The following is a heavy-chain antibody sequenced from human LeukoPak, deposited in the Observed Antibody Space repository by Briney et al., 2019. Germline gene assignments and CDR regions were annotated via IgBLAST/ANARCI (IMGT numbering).Heavy chain of an antibody. CDR1: GGSISSSNFY. J-gene: IGHJ5*02. V-gene: IGHV4-39*01. CDR3: ARHEWLVRTPRVRA. Sequence: SETLSLTCTVSGGSISSSNFYWGWIRQPPGKGLEWIGSIYYSGSTYYNPSLKSRVTISGDTSKNQFSLKLSSVTAADTAVYYCARHEWLVRTPRVRAWGQGTLVTVSS. D-gene: IGHD6-19*01. CDR2: IYYSGST.